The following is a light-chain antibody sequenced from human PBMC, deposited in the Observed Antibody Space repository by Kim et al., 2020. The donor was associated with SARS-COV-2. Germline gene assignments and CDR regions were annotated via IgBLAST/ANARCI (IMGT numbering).Light chain of an antibody. CDR3: QQYNSYSWT. V-gene: IGKV1-5*03. Sequence: DIQMTQSPSTLSASVGDRVTITCRASQSISSWLAWYQQKPGKAPKRLIYKASSLESGVPSRFSGSGSGTEFTLTISSLQPDDFATYYCQQYNSYSWTFGQGTKVDIK. CDR2: KAS. CDR1: QSISSW. J-gene: IGKJ1*01.